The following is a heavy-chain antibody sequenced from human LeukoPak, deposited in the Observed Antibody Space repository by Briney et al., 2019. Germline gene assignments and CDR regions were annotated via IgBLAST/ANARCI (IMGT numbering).Heavy chain of an antibody. V-gene: IGHV1-8*01. D-gene: IGHD2-8*01. Sequence: ASVKVSCKASGYTFTSYDINWVRQATGQGLEWMGWMNPNSGDTAYAQNFQGRVTITRSTSLSTAYMELSSLISEDTAVYYCASANFQHWGQGTLVTVSS. CDR3: ASANFQH. CDR2: MNPNSGDT. J-gene: IGHJ1*01. CDR1: GYTFTSYD.